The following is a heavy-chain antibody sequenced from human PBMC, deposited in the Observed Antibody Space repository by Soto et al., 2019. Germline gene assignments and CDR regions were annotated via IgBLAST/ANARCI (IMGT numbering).Heavy chain of an antibody. V-gene: IGHV4-34*01. Sequence: PSETLSLTCAVYGGSFSGYYWSWIRQPPGKGLEWIGEINHSGITNYNPSLKSRVTISVDTSKNQFSLKLSSVTAADTAVYYCARGGRDSSNHYRPHYYYGMDVWGQGTTVTVSS. D-gene: IGHD3-22*01. CDR1: GGSFSGYY. CDR2: INHSGIT. CDR3: ARGGRDSSNHYRPHYYYGMDV. J-gene: IGHJ6*02.